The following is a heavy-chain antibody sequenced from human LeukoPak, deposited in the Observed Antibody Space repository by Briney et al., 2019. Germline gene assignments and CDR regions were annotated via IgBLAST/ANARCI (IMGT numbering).Heavy chain of an antibody. J-gene: IGHJ4*02. CDR2: LSGSGGST. CDR3: AKHRSLFLEWPTTIDY. CDR1: GFTFSTYA. Sequence: GGSLRLSRAVSGFTFSTYAMSWVPHAPGKRLEWVSALSGSGGSTYYADSVKGRFTISRDNSKNTLYLQMNSLRAEDTAVYYCAKHRSLFLEWPTTIDYWGQGTLVTVSS. V-gene: IGHV3-23*01. D-gene: IGHD3-3*01.